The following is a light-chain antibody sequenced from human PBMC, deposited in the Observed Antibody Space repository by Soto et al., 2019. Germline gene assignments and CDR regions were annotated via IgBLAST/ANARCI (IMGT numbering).Light chain of an antibody. CDR3: GSYAGSSTGV. CDR2: EGS. J-gene: IGLJ3*02. V-gene: IGLV2-23*01. CDR1: SSDVGSYNL. Sequence: QSALTQPASVSGSPGQSITISCTGTSSDVGSYNLVSWYQQHPGKAPKLMIYEGSKRPSGVSNRFSGSKSGNTASLTISGLQAEDEADYSCGSYAGSSTGVFGGGTKLTVL.